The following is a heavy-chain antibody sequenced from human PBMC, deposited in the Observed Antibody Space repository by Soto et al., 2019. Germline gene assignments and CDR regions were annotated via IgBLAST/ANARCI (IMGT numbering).Heavy chain of an antibody. Sequence: QVQLVESGGGLVKPGGSLRLSCAASGFTFSDYYMSWIRQAPGKGLEWVSYISSSGSTIYYADSVKGRFTISRDNAKNALYLQMNSLRAEDTAVYYCARGEYYDFWSGYSPPVSGFDYWGQGTLVTVSS. CDR1: GFTFSDYY. CDR3: ARGEYYDFWSGYSPPVSGFDY. CDR2: ISSSGSTI. D-gene: IGHD3-3*01. J-gene: IGHJ4*02. V-gene: IGHV3-11*01.